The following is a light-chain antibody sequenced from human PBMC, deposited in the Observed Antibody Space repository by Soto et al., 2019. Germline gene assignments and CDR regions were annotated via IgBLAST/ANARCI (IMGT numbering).Light chain of an antibody. J-gene: IGKJ4*01. Sequence: DIQMTQSPSSLSASEGDRVTITCRASQVISNYLAWYQQKSGKDPKLLIYTASTLQSGVPSRFSGSGSGTDFTLTISSLQPEDVATYYCQKYSSVPLTFGGGTKVDIK. CDR3: QKYSSVPLT. V-gene: IGKV1-27*01. CDR1: QVISNY. CDR2: TAS.